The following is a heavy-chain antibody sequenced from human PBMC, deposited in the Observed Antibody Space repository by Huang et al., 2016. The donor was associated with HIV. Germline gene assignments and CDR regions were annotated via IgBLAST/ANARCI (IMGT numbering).Heavy chain of an antibody. CDR2: VDHGEGET. J-gene: IGHJ3*02. CDR3: ATSTPDVGAGVLRSAFDI. CDR1: GYTVSELS. V-gene: IGHV1-24*01. Sequence: QVQLVESGAELKKPGASVRVSCKVSGYTVSELSLHWVRQAPEKGLEWMRGVDHGEGETIYAQRLQGRVTMTEDTSTDTAYMELSSLRPENMAVYYCATSTPDVGAGVLRSAFDIWGQGTMVTVSS. D-gene: IGHD2-15*01.